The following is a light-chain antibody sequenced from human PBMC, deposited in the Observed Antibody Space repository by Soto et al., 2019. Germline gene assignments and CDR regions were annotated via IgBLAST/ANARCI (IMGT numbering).Light chain of an antibody. V-gene: IGLV1-40*01. J-gene: IGLJ1*01. CDR2: GNN. CDR3: SSYTSSSTRV. Sequence: QSVLTQPPSVSGAPGQRVTISCTGSSSNIGANYDVHWYQQRPGTAPKLLIFGNNNRPSGVPDRFSGSKSGTSASLAITGLQAEDEGDYYCSSYTSSSTRVFGTGTKLTVL. CDR1: SSNIGANYD.